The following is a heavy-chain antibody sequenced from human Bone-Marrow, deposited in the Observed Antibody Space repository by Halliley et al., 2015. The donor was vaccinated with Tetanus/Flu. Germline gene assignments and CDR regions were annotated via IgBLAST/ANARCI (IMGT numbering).Heavy chain of an antibody. J-gene: IGHJ4*02. V-gene: IGHV4-59*01. CDR3: SRSLRGYRQGYFDF. CDR2: ISYKGST. Sequence: LEWLGYISYKGSTNSNPSLKNRVSISVDTSKNQFSLKLWSVSVADAAVYYCSRSLRGYRQGYFDFWGQGTLVTVSS. D-gene: IGHD5-18*01.